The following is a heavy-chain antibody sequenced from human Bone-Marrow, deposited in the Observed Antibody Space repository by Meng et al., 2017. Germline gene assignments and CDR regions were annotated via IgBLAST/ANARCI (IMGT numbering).Heavy chain of an antibody. D-gene: IGHD3-22*01. CDR1: GYTFTSYG. J-gene: IGHJ6*02. V-gene: IGHV1-18*01. CDR3: ARTYYYDSSGYPVRYYYGMDV. CDR2: ISAYNGNT. Sequence: ASVKDSCKAAGYTFTSYGISWVRQAPGRGVEGMGWISAYNGNTNYAQKLQGRVTMTTDKSTSTAYMELRSLRSDDTAVYYCARTYYYDSSGYPVRYYYGMDVWGQGTTVTVSS.